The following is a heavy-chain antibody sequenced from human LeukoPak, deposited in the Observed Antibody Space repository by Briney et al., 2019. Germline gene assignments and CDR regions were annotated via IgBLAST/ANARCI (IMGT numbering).Heavy chain of an antibody. D-gene: IGHD5-12*01. CDR3: VRDGGVSGYDLLDY. Sequence: GGSLRLSCAASGFTFRHYWMTWVRQAPGKGLEWVAQINQDGSEEYYMDSVKARFTISRDNAKNSVFLQMNSLRAEDTAVYYCVRDGGVSGYDLLDYWGQGTLVTVSS. CDR1: GFTFRHYW. J-gene: IGHJ4*02. V-gene: IGHV3-7*01. CDR2: INQDGSEE.